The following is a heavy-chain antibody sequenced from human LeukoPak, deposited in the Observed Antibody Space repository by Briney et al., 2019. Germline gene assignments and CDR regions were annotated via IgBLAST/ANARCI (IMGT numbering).Heavy chain of an antibody. V-gene: IGHV3-74*01. D-gene: IGHD3-10*01. CDR3: TRGRGAYGWFDP. CDR2: ISSDGSNT. CDR1: GFTVSSFW. Sequence: GGSLRLSCAASGFTVSSFWMHWVRKAPGKGLVWVSRISSDGSNTYYADSVKGRFTISRDTAMNTLYLHMHSLREEDTADYYCTRGRGAYGWFDPWGQRTQVTVSS. J-gene: IGHJ5*02.